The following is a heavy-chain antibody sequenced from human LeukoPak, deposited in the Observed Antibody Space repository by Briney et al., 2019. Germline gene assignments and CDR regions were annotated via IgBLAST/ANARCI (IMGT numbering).Heavy chain of an antibody. Sequence: GGSLRLSCAASGFTFSSYWMSWVRQAPGKGLEWVSSISSSSSYIYYADSVKGRFTISRDNAKNSLYLQMNSLRAEDTAVYYCASEINYYDSSGLPWGQGTLVTVSS. J-gene: IGHJ5*02. CDR1: GFTFSSYW. V-gene: IGHV3-21*01. D-gene: IGHD3-22*01. CDR3: ASEINYYDSSGLP. CDR2: ISSSSSYI.